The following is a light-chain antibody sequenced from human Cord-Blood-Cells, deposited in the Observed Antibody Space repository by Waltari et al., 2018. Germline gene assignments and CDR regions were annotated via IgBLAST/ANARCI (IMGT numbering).Light chain of an antibody. CDR1: SSDVGGYNY. CDR3: SSYTSSPV. CDR2: DVS. J-gene: IGLJ2*01. Sequence: QSALTQPASVSGSPGQSITISCPGTSSDVGGYNYVSWYQQHPGKAPKLMIYDVSNRPSGVSNRFSGSKSGNTASLTISGLQAEDEADYYCSSYTSSPVFGGGTKLTVL. V-gene: IGLV2-14*01.